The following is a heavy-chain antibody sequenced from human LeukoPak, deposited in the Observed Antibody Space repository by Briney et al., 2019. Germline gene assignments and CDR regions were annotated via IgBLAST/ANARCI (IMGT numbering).Heavy chain of an antibody. D-gene: IGHD3-9*01. V-gene: IGHV4-39*07. CDR2: IYTSGST. J-gene: IGHJ4*02. CDR1: AGSISSSSYS. Sequence: SETLSLTCTVSAGSISSSSYSWGWIRQPPGKGLEWIGRIYTSGSTNYNPSLKSRVTMSVDTSKNQFSLKLSSVTAADTAVYYCARDSRYFDWFLFDYWGQGTLVTVSS. CDR3: ARDSRYFDWFLFDY.